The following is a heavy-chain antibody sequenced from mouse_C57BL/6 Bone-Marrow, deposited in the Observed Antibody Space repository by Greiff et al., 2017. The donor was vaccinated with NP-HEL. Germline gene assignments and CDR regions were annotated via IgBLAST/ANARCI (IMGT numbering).Heavy chain of an antibody. CDR2: INPNNGGT. D-gene: IGHD1-1*01. Sequence: EVQLQQSGPELVKPGASVKISCKASGYTFTDYYMNWVKQSHGKSLEWIGDINPNNGGTSYIQKFKGKATLTVDKSSSTAYMELRSLTSEDSAVYYCARGPYYYGSSSLTWYFDVWGTGTTVTVSS. V-gene: IGHV1-26*01. CDR1: GYTFTDYY. CDR3: ARGPYYYGSSSLTWYFDV. J-gene: IGHJ1*03.